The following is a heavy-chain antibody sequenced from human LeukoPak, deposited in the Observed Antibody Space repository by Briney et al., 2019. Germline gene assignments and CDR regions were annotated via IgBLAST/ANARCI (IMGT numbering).Heavy chain of an antibody. CDR2: ISAYNGNT. Sequence: ASVKVSCKASGYTFTSNSISWIRQAPGQGLEWMGWISAYNGNTIYAHKFQGRVTMTTDTSTSTAYMELRSLRSDDTAVYYCARERNYGSDYWGQGTLVTVSS. CDR1: GYTFTSNS. D-gene: IGHD1-7*01. CDR3: ARERNYGSDY. V-gene: IGHV1-18*01. J-gene: IGHJ4*02.